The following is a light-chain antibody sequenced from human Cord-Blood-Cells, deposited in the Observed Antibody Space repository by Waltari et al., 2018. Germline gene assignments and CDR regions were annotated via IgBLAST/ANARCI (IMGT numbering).Light chain of an antibody. J-gene: IGKJ1*01. CDR1: QSISSW. Sequence: MGMTQSPSTLSASVGGRVTITCRASQSISSWLAWYQQKPGKAPKLLIYKASSLESGVPSRFSGSGSGTEFTLTISSLQPDDFATYYCQQYNSYPWTFGQGTKVEIK. CDR2: KAS. V-gene: IGKV1-5*03. CDR3: QQYNSYPWT.